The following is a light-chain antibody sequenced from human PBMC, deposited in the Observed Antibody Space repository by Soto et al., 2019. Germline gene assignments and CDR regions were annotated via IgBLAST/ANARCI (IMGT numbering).Light chain of an antibody. Sequence: QSVLTQPASVSDSPGQSITISGIGTSSDIGAFNHVSWHQQHPGKAPKLIIYDVINRPSGVSNRFSGSKTGNTASLIISGLQAEDEADYYCSSYTSSSSYVFGSGTRSPS. CDR3: SSYTSSSSYV. V-gene: IGLV2-14*03. CDR1: SSDIGAFNH. CDR2: DVI. J-gene: IGLJ1*01.